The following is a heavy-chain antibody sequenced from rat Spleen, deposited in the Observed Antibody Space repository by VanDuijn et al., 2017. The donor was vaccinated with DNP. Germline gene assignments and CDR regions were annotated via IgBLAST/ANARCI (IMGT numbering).Heavy chain of an antibody. V-gene: IGHV3-1*01. CDR1: GYSITSDY. D-gene: IGHD1-9*01. Sequence: EVQLQESGPGLVKPSQSLSLTCSVTGYSITSDYWGWIRKFPGNKMEWIGHISNSGTTSYNPSLKSRNSITRDPSKNQLFLQLHSVTTEDTATYYCAREEAYFGYNYLDYWGQGVMVTVSS. CDR2: ISNSGTT. CDR3: AREEAYFGYNYLDY. J-gene: IGHJ2*01.